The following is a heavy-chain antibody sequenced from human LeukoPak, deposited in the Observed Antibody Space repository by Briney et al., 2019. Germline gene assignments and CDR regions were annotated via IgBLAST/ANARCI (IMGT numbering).Heavy chain of an antibody. CDR1: CGSVRSGSYH. CDR3: ARGNYYYYGMDV. Sequence: KPSETLSLTCTVSCGSVRSGSYHWSWIRQPPGKGLEWIGYIYYSGSTNYNPSLKSRVTISVDTSKNQFSLKLSSVTAADTAVYYCARGNYYYYGMDVWGQGTTFTVSS. CDR2: IYYSGST. V-gene: IGHV4-61*01. J-gene: IGHJ6*02.